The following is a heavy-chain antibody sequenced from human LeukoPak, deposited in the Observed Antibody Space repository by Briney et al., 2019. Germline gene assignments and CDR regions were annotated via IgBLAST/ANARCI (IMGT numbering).Heavy chain of an antibody. D-gene: IGHD6-13*01. J-gene: IGHJ4*02. CDR1: GFTFSSYT. CDR2: ISSSGSTI. Sequence: GGSLRLSCEASGFTFSSYTMNWVRQAPGKGLEWVSYISSSGSTIYYADSVKGRFTISRDNAKNSLYLQMNSLRAEDTAVYYCARILYSSSWIYWGQGTLVTVSS. V-gene: IGHV3-48*04. CDR3: ARILYSSSWIY.